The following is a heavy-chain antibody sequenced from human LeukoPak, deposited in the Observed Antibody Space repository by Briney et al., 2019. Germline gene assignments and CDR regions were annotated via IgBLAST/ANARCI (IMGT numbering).Heavy chain of an antibody. D-gene: IGHD3-3*01. J-gene: IGHJ5*02. Sequence: SQTLSLTCAISGDSVSSKSAAWNWIRQSPSRGLEWLGRTYYGSKWYNDYAESVKSRITINADTSKNQFSLQLNSVSPEDTAVYYCARVDLGSAIFEPKWFDPWGQGTLVTVS. CDR1: GDSVSSKSAA. V-gene: IGHV6-1*01. CDR3: ARVDLGSAIFEPKWFDP. CDR2: TYYGSKWYN.